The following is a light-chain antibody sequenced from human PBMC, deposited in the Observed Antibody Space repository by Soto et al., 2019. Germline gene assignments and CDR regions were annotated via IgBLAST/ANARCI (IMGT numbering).Light chain of an antibody. V-gene: IGKV3-15*01. CDR1: QTVSSN. Sequence: EIVMTQSPATLSVSPGERATLSCRASQTVSSNLAWYQQKPGQAPRLLIHGASTRAAGIPARFSGSGSGTEFPLTISSLQFEDFAVYYWQQYNDWPPFTVGPGTRVDIK. J-gene: IGKJ3*01. CDR2: GAS. CDR3: QQYNDWPPFT.